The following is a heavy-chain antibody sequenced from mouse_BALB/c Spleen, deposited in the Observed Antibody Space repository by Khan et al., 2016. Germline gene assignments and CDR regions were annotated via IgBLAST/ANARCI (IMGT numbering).Heavy chain of an antibody. CDR3: ARECEYYVAMDY. Sequence: QVQLKESGPGLVAPSQSLSITCTVSGFSITAYGVNWVRQPPGKGLEWLGMIWGDGSTDYNSALKSRLNITKDNSKSQVFLKMNSLQTDDTARYYCARECEYYVAMDYWGQGPSVTVSS. V-gene: IGHV2-6-7*01. CDR1: GFSITAYG. CDR2: IWGDGST. J-gene: IGHJ4*01.